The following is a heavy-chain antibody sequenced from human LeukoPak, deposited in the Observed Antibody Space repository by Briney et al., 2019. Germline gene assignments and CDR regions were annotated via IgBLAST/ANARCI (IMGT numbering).Heavy chain of an antibody. J-gene: IGHJ3*02. CDR1: GYTFNSYG. Sequence: GASVKVSCKASGYTFNSYGISWVRQAPGQGVEWMGWISAYNGNTNYAQKLQGRVTMTTDTSTSTAYMELRSLRSDDTAVYYCARDWGDGYKRGLDIGGQGTMVTVSS. CDR3: ARDWGDGYKRGLDI. V-gene: IGHV1-18*01. CDR2: ISAYNGNT. D-gene: IGHD5-24*01.